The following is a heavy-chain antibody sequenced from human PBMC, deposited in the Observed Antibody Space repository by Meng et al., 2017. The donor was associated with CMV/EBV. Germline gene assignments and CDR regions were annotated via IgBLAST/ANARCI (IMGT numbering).Heavy chain of an antibody. CDR3: ARDFETTMVRGVIGY. D-gene: IGHD3-10*01. CDR2: ISYDGSNK. Sequence: SGFTFSSYAMHWVRQAPGKGLEWVAVISYDGSNKYYADSVKGRFTISRDNSKNTLYLQMNSLRAEDTAVYYCARDFETTMVRGVIGYWGQGTLVTSPQ. J-gene: IGHJ4*02. V-gene: IGHV3-30*04. CDR1: GFTFSSYA.